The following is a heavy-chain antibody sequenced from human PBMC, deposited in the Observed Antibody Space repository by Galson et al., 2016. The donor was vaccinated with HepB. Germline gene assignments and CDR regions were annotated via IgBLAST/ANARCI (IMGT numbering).Heavy chain of an antibody. Sequence: QSGAEVKKPGESLTISCKGSGYTFTNYWITWLRQMPGKGLEWMGRIDPSDSFGNYSPSFEGHVTISVDKTESTAYLQWRSLKASDTAIYYCTRGFCVGGDCSTNVLDSWVQGTLVTVAS. J-gene: IGHJ5*01. CDR3: TRGFCVGGDCSTNVLDS. CDR1: GYTFTNYW. CDR2: IDPSDSFG. V-gene: IGHV5-10-1*01. D-gene: IGHD2-21*02.